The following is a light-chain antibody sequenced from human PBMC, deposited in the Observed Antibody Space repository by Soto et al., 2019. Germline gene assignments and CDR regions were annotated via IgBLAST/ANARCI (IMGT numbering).Light chain of an antibody. CDR1: QDIHTW. V-gene: IGKV1-12*01. CDR3: QQANSFPFT. CDR2: GAS. Sequence: DMQMTQSPSSVSASLGDRVTITCRASQDIHTWLVWYQQKPGQAPKLLIYGASHLQSGVPSRFSGSGSGTDFTLTICRQQSEDFATYYCQQANSFPFTFGHGTKVDVK. J-gene: IGKJ3*01.